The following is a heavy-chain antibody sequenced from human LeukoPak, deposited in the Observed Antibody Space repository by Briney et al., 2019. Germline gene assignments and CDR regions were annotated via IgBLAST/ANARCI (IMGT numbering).Heavy chain of an antibody. Sequence: GGSLTLSCAGSGFSYRNTGRHWVRQAPGKGLEWVAFIRYAGNNAYYADSVKGRFTISRDNSKDKLFLQMDILRPEDTSVYYCAKEYSGNYWSFAFWGQGALVTVSS. CDR1: GFSYRNTG. V-gene: IGHV3-30*02. J-gene: IGHJ4*02. D-gene: IGHD1-26*01. CDR3: AKEYSGNYWSFAF. CDR2: IRYAGNNA.